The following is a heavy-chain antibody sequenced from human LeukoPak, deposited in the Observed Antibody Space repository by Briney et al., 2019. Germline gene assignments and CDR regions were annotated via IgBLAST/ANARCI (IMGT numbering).Heavy chain of an antibody. V-gene: IGHV3-30*14. D-gene: IGHD3-16*01. Sequence: GSLRLSCAASGFTFSSYAMHWVRQAPGKGLEWVAVISYDGSNKYYADSVKGRFTISRDNSKNTLYLQMNSLRAEDTAVYYCARVLGWFDPWGQGTLVTVSS. CDR3: ARVLGWFDP. J-gene: IGHJ5*02. CDR2: ISYDGSNK. CDR1: GFTFSSYA.